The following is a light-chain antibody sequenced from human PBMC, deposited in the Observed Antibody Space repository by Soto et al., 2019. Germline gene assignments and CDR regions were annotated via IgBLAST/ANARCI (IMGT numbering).Light chain of an antibody. Sequence: QSALTXPPSASGTPGQRVTMSSYGISSNIGSNTVNWYQQLPGTAPKLLIYSNNQRPSGVPDRFSGSKSGTSASLAISGLQSEDEADYYCAAWDDSLNVLYVFGTGTKVTVL. V-gene: IGLV1-44*01. CDR3: AAWDDSLNVLYV. J-gene: IGLJ1*01. CDR2: SNN. CDR1: SSNIGSNT.